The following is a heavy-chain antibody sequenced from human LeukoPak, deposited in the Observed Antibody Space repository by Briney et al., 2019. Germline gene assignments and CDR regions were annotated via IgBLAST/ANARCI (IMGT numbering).Heavy chain of an antibody. Sequence: SETLSLTCTVSGGSISSYYWSWIRQPPGKGLEWIGYIYYSGSTNYNPSLKSRVTISVDTSKNQFSLKLSSVTAADTAVYYCAGSVGATPPVEAFDYWGQGTLVTVSS. CDR3: AGSVGATPPVEAFDY. J-gene: IGHJ4*02. CDR1: GGSISSYY. CDR2: IYYSGST. D-gene: IGHD1-26*01. V-gene: IGHV4-59*01.